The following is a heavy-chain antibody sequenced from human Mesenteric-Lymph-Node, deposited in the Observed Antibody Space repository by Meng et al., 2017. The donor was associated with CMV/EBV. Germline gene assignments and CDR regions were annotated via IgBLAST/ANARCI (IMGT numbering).Heavy chain of an antibody. J-gene: IGHJ4*02. CDR2: ISYDGSDT. V-gene: IGHV3-30*04. D-gene: IGHD3-3*01. CDR1: GFTFSNFA. Sequence: GGSLRLSCAASGFTFSNFAMHWVRQAPGKGLEWVALISYDGSDTDYADSVKGRFTISRDNSKNTLYLQVSSLRSEDTAVYYCARPGGSFLQWLLPFDFWGRGTLVTVSS. CDR3: ARPGGSFLQWLLPFDF.